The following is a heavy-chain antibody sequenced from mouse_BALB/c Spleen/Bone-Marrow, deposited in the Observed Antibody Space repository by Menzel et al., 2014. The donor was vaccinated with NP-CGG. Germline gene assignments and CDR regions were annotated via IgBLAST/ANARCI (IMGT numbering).Heavy chain of an antibody. J-gene: IGHJ2*01. CDR2: INPSNGRT. CDR1: GYTFTSYW. CDR3: ARGGFDY. Sequence: QVQLKDSGAELVKPGASVKLSCKASGYTFTSYWMHWVKQRPGQGLEWIGEINPSNGRTNYNEKFKSKATLTVDKSSSTAYMQLGSLTSEDSAVYYCARGGFDYWGQGTTLTVSS. V-gene: IGHV1S81*02.